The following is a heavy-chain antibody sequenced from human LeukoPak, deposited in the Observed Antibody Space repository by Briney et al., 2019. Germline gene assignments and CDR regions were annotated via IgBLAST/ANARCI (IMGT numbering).Heavy chain of an antibody. CDR2: IYYSGST. CDR3: ARDDGVYFDY. CDR1: GGSISSGGYY. Sequence: SETLSLTCTVSGGSISSGGYYWSWIRQHPGKGLEWIGYIYYSGSTYYNPSLKSRVTISVDTSKNQFSLKLSSVTAADTAVYYCARDDGVYFDYWGQGNLVTVSS. D-gene: IGHD4-17*01. V-gene: IGHV4-31*03. J-gene: IGHJ4*02.